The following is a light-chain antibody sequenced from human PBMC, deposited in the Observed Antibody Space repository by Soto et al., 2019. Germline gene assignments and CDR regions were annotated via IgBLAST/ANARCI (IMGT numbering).Light chain of an antibody. J-gene: IGLJ2*01. CDR3: XSYTSNNTLV. Sequence: QSALTQPASVXGSPXQSXTXSCTGTSSDVGGYNFVSWFQQHPGKAPKLLIFEVSDRPSGVSNRFSGSKSGNTASLTISGXXXXXXXXXXCXSYTSNNTLVFGGGTKLTVL. V-gene: IGLV2-14*01. CDR1: SSDVGGYNF. CDR2: EVS.